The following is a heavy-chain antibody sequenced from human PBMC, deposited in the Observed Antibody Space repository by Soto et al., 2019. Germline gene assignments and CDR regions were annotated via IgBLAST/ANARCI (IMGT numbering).Heavy chain of an antibody. J-gene: IGHJ5*02. Sequence: LRLSCTASGFTFGDYAMSWFRQAPGKGLEWVGFIRSKAYGGTTEYAASVKGRFTISRDDSKSIAYLQMNSPKTEDTAVYYCTRFRFIYSSGWYPWGQGTLVTVSS. CDR1: GFTFGDYA. V-gene: IGHV3-49*03. CDR3: TRFRFIYSSGWYP. CDR2: IRSKAYGGTT. D-gene: IGHD6-19*01.